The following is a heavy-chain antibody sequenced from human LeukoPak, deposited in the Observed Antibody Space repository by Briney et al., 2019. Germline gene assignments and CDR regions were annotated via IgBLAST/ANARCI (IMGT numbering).Heavy chain of an antibody. J-gene: IGHJ4*02. V-gene: IGHV3-21*01. CDR1: GFTFSSYS. Sequence: PGGSLRLSCAASGFTFSSYSMNWVRQAPGKGLEWVSSISSSSSYIYYADSVKGRFTISRDNAKNSPYLQMNSLRAEDTAVYYCARAIVVVPAAPGDYWGQGTLVTVSS. CDR3: ARAIVVVPAAPGDY. CDR2: ISSSSSYI. D-gene: IGHD2-2*01.